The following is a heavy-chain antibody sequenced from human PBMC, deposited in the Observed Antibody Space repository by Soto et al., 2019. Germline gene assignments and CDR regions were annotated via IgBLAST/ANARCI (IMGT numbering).Heavy chain of an antibody. Sequence: DVQLVESGGGLIQPGESLRLSCAAFGLTVSGKKYVAWVRQAPGKGLEWVSALYDVDGTYYADSVKGRFTTSRDSSKTTVYLQINGLRPDGTAVYYCASWHEREHAYDVWGQGTTVTVSS. CDR1: GLTVSGKKY. V-gene: IGHV3-53*01. D-gene: IGHD1-1*01. J-gene: IGHJ3*01. CDR3: ASWHEREHAYDV. CDR2: LYDVDGT.